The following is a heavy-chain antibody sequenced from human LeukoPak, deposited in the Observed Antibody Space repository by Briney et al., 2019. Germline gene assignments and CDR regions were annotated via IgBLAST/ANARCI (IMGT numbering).Heavy chain of an antibody. CDR1: GGSISSYY. V-gene: IGHV4-59*01. Sequence: SETLTRTCTVSGGSISSYYWSWIRQPPGKGLEWIGYIYYSGTTKYNPSLKSRVTISVDTSKNQFSLKLASVTAADTAVYYCAREMATGSGAFDIWGQGTMLTVSS. J-gene: IGHJ3*02. D-gene: IGHD5-24*01. CDR3: AREMATGSGAFDI. CDR2: IYYSGTT.